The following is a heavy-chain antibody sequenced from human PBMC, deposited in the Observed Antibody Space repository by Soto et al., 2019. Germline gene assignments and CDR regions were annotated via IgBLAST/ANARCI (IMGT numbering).Heavy chain of an antibody. J-gene: IGHJ6*02. Sequence: SETLSLTWTVSAGFPRPSAYHWGWIRLHKGKGLEWIGSIYYSGSTYYNPSLKSRVTISVDTSKNQFSLKLSSVTAADTAVYYCARQDYYDSSGYYFGYYYYGMDVWGQGTTVT. D-gene: IGHD3-22*01. CDR1: AGFPRPSAYH. V-gene: IGHV4-39*01. CDR2: IYYSGST. CDR3: ARQDYYDSSGYYFGYYYYGMDV.